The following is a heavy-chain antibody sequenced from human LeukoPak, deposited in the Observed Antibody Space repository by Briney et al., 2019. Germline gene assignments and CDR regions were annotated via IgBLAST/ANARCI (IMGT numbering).Heavy chain of an antibody. V-gene: IGHV1-69*13. CDR3: ARDEGYCSRTSCYGASKGMDV. J-gene: IGHJ6*02. D-gene: IGHD2-2*01. CDR1: GGTFSSYA. CDR2: IIPIFGTA. Sequence: ASVTVSCKASGGTFSSYAISWVRQAPGQGLEWMGGIIPIFGTANYAQKFQGRVTITADEPTSTAYMELSSLRSEDTAVYYCARDEGYCSRTSCYGASKGMDVWGQGTAVIVSS.